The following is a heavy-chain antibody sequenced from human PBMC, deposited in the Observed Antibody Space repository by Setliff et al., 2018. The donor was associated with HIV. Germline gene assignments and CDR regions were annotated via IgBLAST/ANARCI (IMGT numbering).Heavy chain of an antibody. D-gene: IGHD3-9*01. CDR2: INPNSGGT. CDR1: GYSFNGYY. CDR3: ARAPYYDILTGYYMGCCPFDY. V-gene: IGHV1-2*02. Sequence: ASVKVSCKASGYSFNGYYMYWVRQAPGQGLEWMGWINPNSGGTNYAQKFQGRVTMTRDTSISTAYMELSRLRSDGTAVYYCARAPYYDILTGYYMGCCPFDYWGQGTLVTVSS. J-gene: IGHJ4*02.